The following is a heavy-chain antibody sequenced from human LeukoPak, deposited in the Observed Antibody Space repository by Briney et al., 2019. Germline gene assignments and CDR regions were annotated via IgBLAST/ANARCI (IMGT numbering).Heavy chain of an antibody. Sequence: GRSLRLSCAASGFTFSKYGIHWVRQAPGKGLEWVAVISFDGSSKYHADSVKGRFTISRDNSKNTVYLQMDSLRIEDTAVYYCAKDRGFSFASGSSELDYWGQGTQVTVSS. CDR2: ISFDGSSK. CDR1: GFTFSKYG. J-gene: IGHJ4*02. CDR3: AKDRGFSFASGSSELDY. V-gene: IGHV3-30*18. D-gene: IGHD3-10*01.